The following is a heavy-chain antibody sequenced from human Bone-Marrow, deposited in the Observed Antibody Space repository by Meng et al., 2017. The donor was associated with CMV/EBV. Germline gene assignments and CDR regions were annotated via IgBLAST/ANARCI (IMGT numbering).Heavy chain of an antibody. Sequence: SVKVSCKASGGSFSSYTINWVRQAPGQGLEWMGGIIPILGIAKYAQKFHGRVTITADKSTTTGYMEVRSLRSDDTAVYYCARDWRRSNAGYSDYWGQGTLVTVSS. D-gene: IGHD3-9*01. V-gene: IGHV1-69*10. CDR3: ARDWRRSNAGYSDY. CDR2: IIPILGIA. J-gene: IGHJ4*02. CDR1: GGSFSSYT.